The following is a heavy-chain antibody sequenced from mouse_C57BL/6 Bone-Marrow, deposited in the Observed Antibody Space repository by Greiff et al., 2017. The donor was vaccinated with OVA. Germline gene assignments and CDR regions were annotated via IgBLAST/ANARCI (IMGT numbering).Heavy chain of an antibody. CDR1: GYTFTSYW. Sequence: VQLQQPGAELVRPGTSVKLSCKASGYTFTSYWMHWVKQRPGQGLEWIGVIDPSDSYTNYNQKFKGKATLTVDTSSSTAYMQLSSLTSEDSAVYYGARRDDGYFYAMDDWGQGTSVTVSS. D-gene: IGHD2-3*01. CDR2: IDPSDSYT. J-gene: IGHJ4*01. V-gene: IGHV1-59*01. CDR3: ARRDDGYFYAMDD.